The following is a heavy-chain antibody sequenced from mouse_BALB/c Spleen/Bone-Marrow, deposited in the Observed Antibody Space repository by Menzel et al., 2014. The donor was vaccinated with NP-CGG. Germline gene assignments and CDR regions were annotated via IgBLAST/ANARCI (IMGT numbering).Heavy chain of an antibody. J-gene: IGHJ3*01. V-gene: IGHV1-9*01. CDR2: ILPGSGST. D-gene: IGHD3-2*01. CDR1: GYTFSSYW. Sequence: QVQLQQSGAELMKPGASVKISCKATGYTFSSYWIEWVRQRPGHGLEWIGEILPGSGSTNSNEKFKGKATFTADTPSNTAYMQLSSLTSEDSAVYFCARDSSDYLAWFAYWGQGTLVTVSA. CDR3: ARDSSDYLAWFAY.